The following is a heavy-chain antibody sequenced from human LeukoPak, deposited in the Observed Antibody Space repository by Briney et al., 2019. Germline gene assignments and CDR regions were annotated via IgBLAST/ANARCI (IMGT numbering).Heavy chain of an antibody. CDR3: ARGAPDYGDYEGYYGMDV. CDR2: IYSGGST. Sequence: PGGSLRLSCAASGFTVSSNYMSWVRQAPGKGLEWVSVIYSGGSTYYADSVKGRFTISRDNSKNTLYLQMNSLRAEDTAVYYCARGAPDYGDYEGYYGMDVWGQGTTVTVSS. J-gene: IGHJ6*02. CDR1: GFTVSSNY. D-gene: IGHD4-17*01. V-gene: IGHV3-66*01.